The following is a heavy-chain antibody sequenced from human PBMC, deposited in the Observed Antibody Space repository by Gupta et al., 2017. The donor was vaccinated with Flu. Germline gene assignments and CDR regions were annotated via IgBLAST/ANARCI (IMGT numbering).Heavy chain of an antibody. CDR1: RLTFNNYD. J-gene: IGHJ4*02. Sequence: EVHLLESGGGLVQPGGSLRLSCGASRLTFNNYDMSWVRQATGKGLEWVAFLNGAGSSTYYADSVKGRFTISRDNSKNTLYLQVNSLTADDTAVYFCAKLTMVRGVVGYFDSWGQGTLVTVSS. V-gene: IGHV3-23*03. CDR3: AKLTMVRGVVGYFDS. CDR2: LNGAGSST. D-gene: IGHD3-10*01.